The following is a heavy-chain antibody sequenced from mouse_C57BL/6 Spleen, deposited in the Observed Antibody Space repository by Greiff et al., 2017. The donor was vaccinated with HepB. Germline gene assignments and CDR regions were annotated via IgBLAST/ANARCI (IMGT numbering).Heavy chain of an antibody. CDR1: GYAFSSSW. J-gene: IGHJ3*01. D-gene: IGHD1-1*01. V-gene: IGHV1-82*01. CDR3: ARSSYDWFAY. CDR2: IYPGDGDT. Sequence: VQLHQSGPELVKPGASVKISCKASGYAFSSSWMNWVKQRPGKGLEWIGRIYPGDGDTNYNGKFKGKATLTADKSSSTAYMQLSSLTSEDSAVYFCARSSYDWFAYWGQGTLVTVSA.